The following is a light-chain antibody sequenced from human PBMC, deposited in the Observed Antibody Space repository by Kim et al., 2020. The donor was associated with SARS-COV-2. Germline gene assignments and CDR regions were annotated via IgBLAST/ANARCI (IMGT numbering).Light chain of an antibody. J-gene: IGLJ2*01. V-gene: IGLV2-11*01. Sequence: QSVLTQPRSVSGSPGQSVTISCSGTSRDVGGHNYVSWYQQLPGKAPKLIIYSVFNRPSGVPERFSASKSGNTASLTISGLQTEDEADYHCSSYAGDYTFVFGGGTQLTVL. CDR1: SRDVGGHNY. CDR3: SSYAGDYTFV. CDR2: SVF.